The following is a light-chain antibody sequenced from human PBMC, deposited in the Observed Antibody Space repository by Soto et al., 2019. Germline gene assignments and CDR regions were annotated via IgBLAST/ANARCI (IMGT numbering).Light chain of an antibody. CDR3: SSYSRSSFYV. Sequence: QSVLTQPPSVSGAPGQRVTISCTGSSSNIGAGYDVHWYQQLPGTAPKLLISGTSNRPSGVPDRFSGSKSGNTASLTISGLQAEDEADYYCSSYSRSSFYVFGTGTKLTVL. J-gene: IGLJ1*01. CDR1: SSNIGAGYD. CDR2: GTS. V-gene: IGLV1-40*01.